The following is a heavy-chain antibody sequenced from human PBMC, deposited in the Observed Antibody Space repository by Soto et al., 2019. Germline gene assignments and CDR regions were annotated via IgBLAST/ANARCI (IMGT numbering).Heavy chain of an antibody. Sequence: QVQLQESGPGLVKPSQTLSLTCTVSGGSISSGGYYWSWIRQHPGKGLEWIGYIYYSGSTYYNPSLKSRVTISVDTSKNQFSLKLSSVTAADTAVYYCARHESGEKARDAFDIWGQGTMVTVSS. D-gene: IGHD3-16*01. J-gene: IGHJ3*02. CDR2: IYYSGST. CDR1: GGSISSGGYY. CDR3: ARHESGEKARDAFDI. V-gene: IGHV4-31*03.